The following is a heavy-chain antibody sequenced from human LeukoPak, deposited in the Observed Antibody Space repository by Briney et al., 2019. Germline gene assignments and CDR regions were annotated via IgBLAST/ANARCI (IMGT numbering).Heavy chain of an antibody. CDR2: ISAYNGNT. V-gene: IGHV1-18*04. CDR3: ARVHGSGVEDY. J-gene: IGHJ4*02. Sequence: ASVKVSCKASGYTFTSYYMHWVRQAPGQGLEWMGWISAYNGNTNYAQKLQGRVTMTTDTSTSTAYMELRSLRSDDTAVYYCARVHGSGVEDYWGQGTWSPSPQ. D-gene: IGHD3-10*01. CDR1: GYTFTSYY.